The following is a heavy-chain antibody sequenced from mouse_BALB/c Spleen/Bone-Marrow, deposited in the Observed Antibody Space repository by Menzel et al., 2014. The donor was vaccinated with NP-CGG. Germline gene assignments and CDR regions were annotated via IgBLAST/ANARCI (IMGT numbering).Heavy chain of an antibody. CDR3: ARKDYYSRFGY. D-gene: IGHD2-12*01. Sequence: VKLMESGAELMKPGASAKISCKATGYTFSSYWIEWVKQRPGHGLEWIGEILPGSGNTNYNEKFKGKATFTADTSSNTACMQLSSLTSEDSGVYYCARKDYYSRFGYWGQGTLVTVSA. CDR1: GYTFSSYW. V-gene: IGHV1-9*01. CDR2: ILPGSGNT. J-gene: IGHJ3*01.